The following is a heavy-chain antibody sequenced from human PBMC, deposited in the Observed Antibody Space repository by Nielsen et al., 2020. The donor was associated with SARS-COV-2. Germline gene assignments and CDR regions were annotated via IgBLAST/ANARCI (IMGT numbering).Heavy chain of an antibody. CDR3: ARDGAVAGSGSNWFDP. CDR2: IYYSGST. CDR1: GGSISSYY. V-gene: IGHV4-59*12. J-gene: IGHJ5*02. Sequence: SETLSLTCTVSGGSISSYYWSWIRQPPGKGLEWIGYIYYSGSTNYNPSLKSRVTISVDTSKNQFSLKLSSVTAADTAVYYCARDGAVAGSGSNWFDPWGQGTLVTVSS. D-gene: IGHD6-19*01.